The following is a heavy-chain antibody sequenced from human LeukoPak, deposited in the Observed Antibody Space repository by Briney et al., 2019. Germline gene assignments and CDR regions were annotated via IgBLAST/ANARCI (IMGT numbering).Heavy chain of an antibody. CDR1: GASISSYY. CDR2: IYYSGST. J-gene: IGHJ4*02. D-gene: IGHD1-26*01. CDR3: ASWEATNDY. Sequence: KPSETLSLTCTVSGASISSYYWSWIRQPPGKGLEWIGYIYYSGSTNYNPSLKSRVTISVDTSKNQFSLKLSSVTAADTAVYYCASWEATNDYWGQGTLVTVSS. V-gene: IGHV4-59*01.